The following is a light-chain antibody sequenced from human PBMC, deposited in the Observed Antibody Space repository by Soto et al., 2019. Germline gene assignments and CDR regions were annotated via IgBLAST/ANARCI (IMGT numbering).Light chain of an antibody. CDR3: QKYKSDPLT. Sequence: DIQMTQSPSSLSASLGDRVTITCRARQGIGVYLAWFQQKPGKVPKLLIYAASTLQSGDPSWFSGSVSGTDFTRIISSLQPEDFANYYCQKYKSDPLTFGGGTKAEIK. CDR2: AAS. V-gene: IGKV1-27*01. J-gene: IGKJ4*01. CDR1: QGIGVY.